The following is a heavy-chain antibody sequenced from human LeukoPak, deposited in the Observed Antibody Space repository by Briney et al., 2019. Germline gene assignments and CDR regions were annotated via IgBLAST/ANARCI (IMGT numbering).Heavy chain of an antibody. CDR1: GYSFSTYW. Sequence: GESLKISCQGSGYSFSTYWIGWARQMPGKGLEWMGIIYPGDSDTRYSPSFQGQVTISADKSISTAYLQWSSLKASDTAMYYCARHSDFWSGYSEPDFDYWGQGTLVTVSS. J-gene: IGHJ4*02. CDR3: ARHSDFWSGYSEPDFDY. CDR2: IYPGDSDT. D-gene: IGHD3-3*01. V-gene: IGHV5-51*01.